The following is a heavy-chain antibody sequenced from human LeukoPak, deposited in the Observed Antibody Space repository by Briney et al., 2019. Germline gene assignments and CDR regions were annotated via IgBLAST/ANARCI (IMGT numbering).Heavy chain of an antibody. V-gene: IGHV4-34*01. CDR2: INHSGST. D-gene: IGHD6-19*01. Sequence: SETLSLTCAVYGGSFSGYHWSWIRQPPGKGLEWIGEINHSGSTNYNPSLKSRVTISVDTSKNQFSLKLSSVTAADTAVYYCAESIAVAGHYFDYWGQGTLVTVSS. CDR1: GGSFSGYH. J-gene: IGHJ4*02. CDR3: AESIAVAGHYFDY.